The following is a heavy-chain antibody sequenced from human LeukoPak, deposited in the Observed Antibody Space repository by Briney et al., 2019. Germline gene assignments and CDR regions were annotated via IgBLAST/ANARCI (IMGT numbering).Heavy chain of an antibody. CDR2: IIPIFGTA. V-gene: IGHV1-69*01. Sequence: SVKVSCKASGGTFSSYAISWVRQAPGQGLEWKGGIIPIFGTANYAQKFQGRVTITADESTSTAYMELSSLRSEDTAVYYCARGFGVPAADYLFDYWGQGTLVTVSS. J-gene: IGHJ4*02. CDR1: GGTFSSYA. CDR3: ARGFGVPAADYLFDY. D-gene: IGHD2-2*01.